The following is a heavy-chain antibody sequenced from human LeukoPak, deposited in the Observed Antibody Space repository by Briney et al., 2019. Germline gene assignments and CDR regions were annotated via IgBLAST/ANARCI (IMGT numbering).Heavy chain of an antibody. J-gene: IGHJ4*02. V-gene: IGHV3-7*01. CDR2: IKQDGSEK. D-gene: IGHD4-11*01. Sequence: GGPLRLSCAASGFTFSSYWMSWVRQAPGKGLEWVANIKQDGSEKYYVDSVKGRFTISRDNAKNSLYLQMNSLRAEDTAVYYCARARKTKQTNSNYDYWRQGTLVTVSS. CDR3: ARARKTKQTNSNYDY. CDR1: GFTFSSYW.